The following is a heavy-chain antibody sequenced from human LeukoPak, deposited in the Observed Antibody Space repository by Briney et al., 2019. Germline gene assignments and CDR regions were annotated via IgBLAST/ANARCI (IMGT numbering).Heavy chain of an antibody. D-gene: IGHD4-17*01. CDR2: ISYSGST. J-gene: IGHJ3*02. Sequence: PSETLSLTCTVSRGSISSYYWSWIRQPPGKGLEWIGYISYSGSTNYNPSLKSRVTISVDTSKNHFSLRLSSVTAADTAVYYCARDGADGDYDGAFDIWGQGTMVTVSS. CDR3: ARDGADGDYDGAFDI. V-gene: IGHV4-59*01. CDR1: RGSISSYY.